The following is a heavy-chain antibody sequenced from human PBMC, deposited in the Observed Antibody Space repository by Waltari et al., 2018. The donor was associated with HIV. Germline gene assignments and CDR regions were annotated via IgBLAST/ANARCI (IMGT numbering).Heavy chain of an antibody. Sequence: GLEWIGYIYYSGSTNYNPSLKSRVTISVDTSKNQFSLKLSSVTAADTAVYYCARGGGLVYYYGMDVWGQGTTVTVSS. J-gene: IGHJ6*02. V-gene: IGHV4-59*01. CDR3: ARGGGLVYYYGMDV. CDR2: IYYSGST. D-gene: IGHD2-15*01.